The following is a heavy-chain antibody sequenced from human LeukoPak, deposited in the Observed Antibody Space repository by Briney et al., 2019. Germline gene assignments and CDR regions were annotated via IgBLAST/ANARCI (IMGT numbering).Heavy chain of an antibody. V-gene: IGHV3-23*01. CDR3: AKCRGSSWSDYFDY. Sequence: PGGSLRLSCAASGFTFSNYAMSWVRQAPGKGLEWVSAISGSGGSTYYADSVKGRFTISRDNSRNTLYLQMNTLRAEDTAVYYCAKCRGSSWSDYFDYWGQGTLVTVSS. CDR1: GFTFSNYA. J-gene: IGHJ4*02. D-gene: IGHD6-13*01. CDR2: ISGSGGST.